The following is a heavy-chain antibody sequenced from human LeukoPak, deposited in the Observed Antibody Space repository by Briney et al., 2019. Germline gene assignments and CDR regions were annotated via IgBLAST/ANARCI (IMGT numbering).Heavy chain of an antibody. V-gene: IGHV4-34*01. CDR2: INHSGST. D-gene: IGHD5-12*01. J-gene: IGHJ4*02. CDR3: ARGGGYSYGFGIVATPRPRAYYFDY. Sequence: SETLSLTCAVYGGSFSGYYWSWIRQPPGKGQEWIGEINHSGSTNYNPSLKSRVTISVDTSKNQFSLKLSSVTAADTAVYYCARGGGYSYGFGIVATPRPRAYYFDYWGQGTLVTVSS. CDR1: GGSFSGYY.